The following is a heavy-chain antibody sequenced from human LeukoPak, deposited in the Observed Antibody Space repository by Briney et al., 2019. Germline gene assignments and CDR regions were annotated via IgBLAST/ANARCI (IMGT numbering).Heavy chain of an antibody. Sequence: PSETLSLTCTVSGDSFTSVTDYWAWIRQPPGKGLEWIASGDYSGSTYYNPSLKSRVTISVDTSKNQFSLKLSSVTAADTAVYYCASRSGLWSNWFDPWGQGTLVTVSS. V-gene: IGHV4-39*01. D-gene: IGHD5-18*01. CDR2: GDYSGST. J-gene: IGHJ5*02. CDR3: ASRSGLWSNWFDP. CDR1: GDSFTSVTDY.